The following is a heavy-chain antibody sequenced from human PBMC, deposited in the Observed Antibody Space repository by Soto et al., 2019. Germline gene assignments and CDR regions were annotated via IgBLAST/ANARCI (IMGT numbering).Heavy chain of an antibody. CDR3: ARANDDTGGYYYWYFDL. J-gene: IGHJ2*01. CDR1: GGSFRSFY. V-gene: IGHV4-59*01. CDR2: IYYSGST. D-gene: IGHD3-22*01. Sequence: QVQLQESGPGLVKPSETLSLTCTVSGGSFRSFYWTWIRQPPGKGLEFIGFIYYSGSTNYNPSLKSRVTISMDTSENQFFLRLSSVTAADTAVYYCARANDDTGGYYYWYFDLWGRGTLVTVSS.